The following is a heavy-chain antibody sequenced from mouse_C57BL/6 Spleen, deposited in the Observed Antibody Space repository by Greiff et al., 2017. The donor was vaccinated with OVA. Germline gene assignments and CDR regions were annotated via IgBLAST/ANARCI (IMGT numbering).Heavy chain of an antibody. V-gene: IGHV1-64*01. CDR1: GYTFTSYW. D-gene: IGHD1-1*01. CDR2: IHPNSGST. J-gene: IGHJ2*01. Sequence: QVQLQQPGAELVKPGASVKLSCKASGYTFTSYWMHWVKQRPGQGLEWIGMIHPNSGSTNYNEKFKSKATLTVDKSSSTAYMQLSSLTSENSAVYDCARVITTVVPFDYWGQGTTLTVSS. CDR3: ARVITTVVPFDY.